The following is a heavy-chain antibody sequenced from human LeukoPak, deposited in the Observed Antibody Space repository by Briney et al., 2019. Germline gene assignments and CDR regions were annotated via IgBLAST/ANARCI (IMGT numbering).Heavy chain of an antibody. CDR2: INHSGST. Sequence: SETLSLTCAVYGGSFSGYYWSWIRQPPGKGLEWIGEINHSGSTNYNPSLKSRVTISVDTSKNQFSLKLSSVTAADTAVYYCARHRSSSSDYYYYYMDVWGKGTTVTVSS. CDR3: ARHRSSSSDYYYYYMDV. D-gene: IGHD6-6*01. V-gene: IGHV4-34*01. CDR1: GGSFSGYY. J-gene: IGHJ6*03.